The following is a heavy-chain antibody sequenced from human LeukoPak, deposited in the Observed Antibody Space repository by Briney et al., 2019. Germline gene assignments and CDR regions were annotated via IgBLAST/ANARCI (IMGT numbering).Heavy chain of an antibody. CDR2: IYSGGST. D-gene: IGHD5-12*01. CDR1: GFTVSSNY. Sequence: PGGSLRLSCAASGFTVSSNYMSWVCQAPGKGLEWVSVIYSGGSTYYADSVKGRFTISRDNSKNTLYLQMNSLRAEDTAVYYCARDVSGGYDPGYFDYWGQGTLVTVSS. CDR3: ARDVSGGYDPGYFDY. J-gene: IGHJ4*02. V-gene: IGHV3-53*01.